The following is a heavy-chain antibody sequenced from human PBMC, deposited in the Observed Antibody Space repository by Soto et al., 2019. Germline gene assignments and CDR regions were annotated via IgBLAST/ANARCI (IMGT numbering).Heavy chain of an antibody. CDR1: GYGFTRHY. J-gene: IGHJ5*02. D-gene: IGHD1-1*01. Sequence: QAQLVQSGAEVKKPGASVKVSCKAIGYGFTRHYIHWVRQAPGQGLEWMGTIFPGGVNIAYAQKFQGRVTMTKDTSTSTVYMELNSLTSEDTAVYYCARDQSWHDLVCWFDPWGQGTLVTVSS. CDR2: IFPGGVNI. V-gene: IGHV1-46*03. CDR3: ARDQSWHDLVCWFDP.